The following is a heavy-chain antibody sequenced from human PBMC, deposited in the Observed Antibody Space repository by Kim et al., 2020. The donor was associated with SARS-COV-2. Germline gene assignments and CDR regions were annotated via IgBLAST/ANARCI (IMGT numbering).Heavy chain of an antibody. D-gene: IGHD1-20*01. V-gene: IGHV3-72*01. CDR1: GLNFSDHY. CDR2: SRDRANSYST. CDR3: TRRIFDAFDI. Sequence: GGSLRLSCGASGLNFSDHYMDWVRQAPGKGLEWVGRSRDRANSYSTEYAASVRGRFAISRDHSQNSVHLQMQDLKVEDTAIYYCTRRIFDAFDIWGQGA. J-gene: IGHJ3*02.